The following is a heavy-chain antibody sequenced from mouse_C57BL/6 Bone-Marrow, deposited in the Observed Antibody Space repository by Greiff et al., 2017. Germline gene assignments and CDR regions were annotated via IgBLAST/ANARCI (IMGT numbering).Heavy chain of an antibody. CDR1: GYTFTSYW. CDR3: AREVLRVAMDY. Sequence: VQLQQPGAELVKPGSSVKLSCKASGYTFTSYWMHWVKQRPGQGLEWIGMIHPNSGSTHYNEKFKSKATLTVDKSSSTAYMQLSSLTSEDSAVYDSAREVLRVAMDYWGQGTSVTVSS. J-gene: IGHJ4*01. D-gene: IGHD1-1*01. CDR2: IHPNSGST. V-gene: IGHV1-64*01.